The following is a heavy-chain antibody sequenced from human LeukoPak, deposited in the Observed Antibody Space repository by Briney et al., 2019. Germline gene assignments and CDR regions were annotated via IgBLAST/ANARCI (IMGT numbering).Heavy chain of an antibody. CDR1: GYTFTSYY. V-gene: IGHV1-46*01. Sequence: ASVKVSCKASGYTFTSYYRHWVRQAPGRGLEWMGIINPSGGTTRYAQKFQGRVTMTRDTSTSTVYMGLSSLRSEETAVYYCARDLSTTWRFDYWGQGTLVTVSS. D-gene: IGHD5/OR15-5a*01. CDR2: INPSGGTT. CDR3: ARDLSTTWRFDY. J-gene: IGHJ4*02.